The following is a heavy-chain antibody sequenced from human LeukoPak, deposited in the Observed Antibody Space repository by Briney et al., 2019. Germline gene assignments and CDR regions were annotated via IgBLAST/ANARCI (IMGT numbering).Heavy chain of an antibody. CDR1: GFNFDDYA. D-gene: IGHD3-9*01. V-gene: IGHV3-43*02. CDR2: ISGDGTIT. Sequence: GGSLRLSCAASGFNFDDYAMHRVRQAPGKGLEWVSLISGDGTITYYADSVKGRFTISRDDNKSSLFLQMKSLRTEDTALYYCAKEYDILTGYGPYYSMDVWGQGTTVTVSS. J-gene: IGHJ6*02. CDR3: AKEYDILTGYGPYYSMDV.